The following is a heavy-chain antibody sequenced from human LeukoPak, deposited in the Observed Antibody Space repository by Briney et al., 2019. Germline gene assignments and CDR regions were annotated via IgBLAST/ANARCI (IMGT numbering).Heavy chain of an antibody. CDR2: ISGSGGST. CDR3: AKDLSYYDSSGYYSFYFDY. CDR1: GFTFSSYA. J-gene: IGHJ4*02. V-gene: IGHV3-23*01. D-gene: IGHD3-22*01. Sequence: GWSLTLSCPASGFTFSSYAMSWLRQAAGKGLEWVSAISGSGGSTYYADSVKGRFTISRDNSKNTLYLQMNSLRADDTAVYYCAKDLSYYDSSGYYSFYFDYWGQGTLVTVSS.